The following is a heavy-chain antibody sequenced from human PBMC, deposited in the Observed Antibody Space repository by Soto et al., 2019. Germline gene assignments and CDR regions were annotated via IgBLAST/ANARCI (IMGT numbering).Heavy chain of an antibody. CDR3: ARERTSTFDY. CDR2: IFHSGGGGP. V-gene: IGHV4-4*02. Sequence: SETLSLTCAVSGGSISTNNWWSWVRQAPGKGLEWIGEIFHSGGGGPNYNPSRESRVTISMDRSKNQVFLQLISVTAADTAVYYCARERTSTFDYWGQGMLVT. CDR1: GGSISTNNW. J-gene: IGHJ4*02.